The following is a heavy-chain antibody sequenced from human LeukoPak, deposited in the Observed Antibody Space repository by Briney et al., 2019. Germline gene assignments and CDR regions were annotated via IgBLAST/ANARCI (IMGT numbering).Heavy chain of an antibody. Sequence: GGSLRLCCAASGFTFSSYAMHWVRQATGKGLEWVAVISYDGSNNYYADSVKGLFTISRDNSNNTLYLQMNSLRAEDTAAYYCARERLRANWFDPWGQGTLVSVSS. CDR2: ISYDGSNN. CDR1: GFTFSSYA. D-gene: IGHD6-25*01. J-gene: IGHJ5*02. V-gene: IGHV3-30*04. CDR3: ARERLRANWFDP.